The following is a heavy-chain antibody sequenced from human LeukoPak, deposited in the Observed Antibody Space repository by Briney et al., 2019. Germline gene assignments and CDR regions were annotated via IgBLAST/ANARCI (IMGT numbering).Heavy chain of an antibody. D-gene: IGHD4-17*01. V-gene: IGHV3-48*04. Sequence: PGGSLRLSCAASGFTFSSYSMNWVRQAPGKGLGWVSYISSSSSTIYYADSVKGRFTISRDNAKNSLYLQMNSLRAEDTAVYYCATNPPRKKYGDYEGCWGQGTLVTVSS. CDR2: ISSSSSTI. J-gene: IGHJ4*02. CDR1: GFTFSSYS. CDR3: ATNPPRKKYGDYEGC.